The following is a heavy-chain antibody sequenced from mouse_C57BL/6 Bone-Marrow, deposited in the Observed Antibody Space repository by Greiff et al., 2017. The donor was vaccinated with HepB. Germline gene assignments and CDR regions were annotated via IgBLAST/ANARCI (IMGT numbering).Heavy chain of an antibody. V-gene: IGHV1-19*01. CDR3: ARWGLRGAMDY. D-gene: IGHD2-4*01. Sequence: VMLGASVKMSCKASGYTFTDYYMNWVKQSHGKSLEWIGVINPYNGGTSYNQKFKGKATLTVDKSSSTAYMELNSLTSEDSAVYYCARWGLRGAMDYWGQGTSVTVSS. CDR2: INPYNGGT. CDR1: GYTFTDYY. J-gene: IGHJ4*01.